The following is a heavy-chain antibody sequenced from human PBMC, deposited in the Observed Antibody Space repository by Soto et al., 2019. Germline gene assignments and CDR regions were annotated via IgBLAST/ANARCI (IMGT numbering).Heavy chain of an antibody. D-gene: IGHD2-2*01. CDR2: IIPILGIA. V-gene: IGHV1-69*04. CDR1: GGTFSSYT. J-gene: IGHJ6*03. CDR3: AREIVVVPAAMLGHYYMDV. Sequence: ASGKVSCKASGGTFSSYTISWVRQAPGQGLEWMGRIIPILGIANYAQKFQGRVTITADKSTSTAYMELSSLRSEDTAVYYCAREIVVVPAAMLGHYYMDVWGKGTTVTVSS.